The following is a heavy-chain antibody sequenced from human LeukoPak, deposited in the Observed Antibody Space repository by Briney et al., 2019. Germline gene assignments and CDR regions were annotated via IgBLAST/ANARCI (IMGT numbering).Heavy chain of an antibody. D-gene: IGHD5-18*01. V-gene: IGHV3-21*01. J-gene: IGHJ4*02. CDR3: ARGVRDTAMVASEYYFDY. CDR1: GFTFSSYA. CDR2: ISSSSSYI. Sequence: PGGSLRLSCAASGFTFSSYAMHWVRQAPGKGLEWVSSISSSSSYIYYADSVKGRFTISRDNAKNSLYLQMNSLRAEDTAVYYCARGVRDTAMVASEYYFDYWGQGTLVTVSS.